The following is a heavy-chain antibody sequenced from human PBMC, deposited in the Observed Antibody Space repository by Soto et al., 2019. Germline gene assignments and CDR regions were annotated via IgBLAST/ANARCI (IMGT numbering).Heavy chain of an antibody. D-gene: IGHD4-17*01. CDR1: GYTFTSYG. J-gene: IGHJ5*02. Sequence: QVQLVQSGAEVKKPGASVKVSCKASGYTFTSYGISWVRQAPGQGLEWMGWISAYNGNTNYAQKLQGRVTMTTDTXTXXAYMELRSLRSDDTAVYYCARDIVSGDYVSHWFDPWGQGTLVTVSS. V-gene: IGHV1-18*01. CDR2: ISAYNGNT. CDR3: ARDIVSGDYVSHWFDP.